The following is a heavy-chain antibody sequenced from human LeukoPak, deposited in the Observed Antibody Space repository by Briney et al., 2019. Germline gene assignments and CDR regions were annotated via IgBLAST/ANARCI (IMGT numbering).Heavy chain of an antibody. J-gene: IGHJ4*02. CDR2: IDSSGGYM. Sequence: GSLRLSWEASGFTFNTYSMNWARQAPGKGLEWVSSIDSSGGYMFYADSVKGRFIISRDNAKDSLYLQMNSLRVEDTAVYYCLRGDRRDYWGQGTLVTVSS. CDR3: LRGDRRDY. CDR1: GFTFNTYS. V-gene: IGHV3-21*06.